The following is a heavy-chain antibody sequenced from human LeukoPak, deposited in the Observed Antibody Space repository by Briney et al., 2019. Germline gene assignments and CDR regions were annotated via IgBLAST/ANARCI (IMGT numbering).Heavy chain of an antibody. V-gene: IGHV3-53*01. D-gene: IGHD6-13*01. CDR1: GFTVSSNY. CDR2: VYTGGST. CDR3: ARGLAAAGLYFDY. Sequence: GGSLRLSCAASGFTVSSNYMTWVRQAPGKGLEWVSVVYTGGSTYSADSVKGRFTTSSDNSKNTLYLQMNSLRAEDTAVYYCARGLAAAGLYFDYWGQGTLVTVSS. J-gene: IGHJ4*02.